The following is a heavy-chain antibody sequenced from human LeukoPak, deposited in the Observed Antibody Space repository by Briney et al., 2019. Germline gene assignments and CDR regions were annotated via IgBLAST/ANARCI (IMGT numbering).Heavy chain of an antibody. CDR2: IYYSGST. J-gene: IGHJ2*01. CDR3: ATSMIVARASFDL. V-gene: IGHV4-59*08. CDR1: GGSISSYY. D-gene: IGHD3-22*01. Sequence: PSETLSLTCTVSGGSISSYYWSWIRQPPGKGLEWIGYIYYSGSTNYNPSLKSRVTISVDTSKNQFSLKLSSVTAADTAVYYCATSMIVARASFDLWGRGTLVTVSS.